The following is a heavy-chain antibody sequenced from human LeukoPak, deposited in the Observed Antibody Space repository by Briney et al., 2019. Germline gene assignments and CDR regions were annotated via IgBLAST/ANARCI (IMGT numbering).Heavy chain of an antibody. Sequence: PGGSLRLSCAASGFTFSSYWMHWVRQAPGKGLVWVSYIRTSGTNTDYTGSVKGRFTISRDNAKNSLYLQMNSLRAEDTAVYYCARMNYVSSGWGAPFDYWGQGTLVTVSS. D-gene: IGHD1-7*01. CDR1: GFTFSSYW. V-gene: IGHV3-48*04. CDR3: ARMNYVSSGWGAPFDY. CDR2: IRTSGTNT. J-gene: IGHJ4*02.